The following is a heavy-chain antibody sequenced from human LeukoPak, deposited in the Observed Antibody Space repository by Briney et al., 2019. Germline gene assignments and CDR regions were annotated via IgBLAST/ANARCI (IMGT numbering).Heavy chain of an antibody. CDR2: MYTGGTT. J-gene: IGHJ4*02. CDR3: AKDEVTSGGGLAS. V-gene: IGHV3-53*01. D-gene: IGHD2-21*02. Sequence: GGSLTLSCAASGFTVSGTHMSWVRQAPGKGLEWVSAMYTGGTTYYADSVKGRFTISRDNSKNTLYLHMNSLRAEDTAVYYCAKDEVTSGGGLASWGQGTLVTVSS. CDR1: GFTVSGTH.